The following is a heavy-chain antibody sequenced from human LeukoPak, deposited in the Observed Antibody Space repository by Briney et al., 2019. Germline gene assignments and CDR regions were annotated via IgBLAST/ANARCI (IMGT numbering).Heavy chain of an antibody. CDR2: IYYSGST. J-gene: IGHJ4*02. CDR3: ARHQIGRDGYNYPYYFDY. D-gene: IGHD5-24*01. V-gene: IGHV4-39*01. Sequence: SETLSLTCAVSGGSITSSNWWSWVRQPPGKGLEWIGSIYYSGSTYYDPSLKSRVTISVDTSKNQFSLKLSSVTAADTAVYYCARHQIGRDGYNYPYYFDYWGQGTLVTVSS. CDR1: GGSITSSNW.